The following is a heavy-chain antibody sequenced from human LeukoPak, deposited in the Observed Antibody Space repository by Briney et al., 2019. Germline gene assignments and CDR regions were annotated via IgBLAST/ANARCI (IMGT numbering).Heavy chain of an antibody. CDR1: GFTFSSYA. V-gene: IGHV3-23*01. D-gene: IGHD3-10*01. Sequence: GGSLRLSCAASGFTFSSYAMSWARQAPGKGLEWVSAISGSGGSTYYADSVKGRFTISRDNSKNTLYLQMNSLRAEDTAVYYCAKGGAYGSGSYYGYWGQGTLVTVS. CDR3: AKGGAYGSGSYYGY. CDR2: ISGSGGST. J-gene: IGHJ4*02.